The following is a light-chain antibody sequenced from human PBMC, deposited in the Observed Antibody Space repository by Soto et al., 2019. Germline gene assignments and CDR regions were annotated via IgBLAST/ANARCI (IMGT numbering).Light chain of an antibody. J-gene: IGKJ1*01. CDR1: QSISSW. V-gene: IGKV1-5*03. CDR2: KAS. Sequence: DIQMTPSPSTLSASVGDRVTITCRASQSISSWLAWYQQKPGKAPKLLIYKASSLESGVPSRFRGSESGTEFTLTISILQPDDLATYYCQQYNSYSWTFGQGPKVEIK. CDR3: QQYNSYSWT.